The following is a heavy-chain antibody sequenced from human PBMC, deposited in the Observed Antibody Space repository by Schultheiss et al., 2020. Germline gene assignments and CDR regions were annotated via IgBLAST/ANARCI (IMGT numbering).Heavy chain of an antibody. V-gene: IGHV4-34*01. J-gene: IGHJ4*02. D-gene: IGHD2-15*01. CDR3: ARGRSGSFDY. CDR2: IYYSGST. Sequence: SETLSLTCAVYGGSFSGYYWSWIRQPPGKGLEWIGSIYYSGSTNYNPSLKSRVTISVDTSKNQFSLKLSSVTAADTAVYYCARGRSGSFDYWGQGTLVTVSS. CDR1: GGSFSGYY.